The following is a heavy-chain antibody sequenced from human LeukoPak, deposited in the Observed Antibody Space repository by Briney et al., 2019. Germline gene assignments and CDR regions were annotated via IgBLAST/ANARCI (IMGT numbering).Heavy chain of an antibody. Sequence: SETLSLTCSVSGGSITTTYYWSWIRQPPGGGLEWIASLYHSGNSNYNPSLKSRVTLSVDTSKNQFSLQLTSMTAADTAIYYCTRHQTNFYGSGAPFDPWGQGTLVTVSS. CDR1: GGSITTTYY. J-gene: IGHJ5*02. CDR3: TRHQTNFYGSGAPFDP. V-gene: IGHV4-39*01. D-gene: IGHD3-10*01. CDR2: LYHSGNS.